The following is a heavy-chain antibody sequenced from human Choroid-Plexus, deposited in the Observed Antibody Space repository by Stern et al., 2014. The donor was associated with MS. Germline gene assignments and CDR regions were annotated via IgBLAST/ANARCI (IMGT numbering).Heavy chain of an antibody. CDR2: IKPNTGGP. CDR1: GYIFTGYY. CDR3: ARDQRGITIFGVVTDYYYLGMDV. V-gene: IGHV1-2*02. Sequence: VQLEESGAEVKKPGASVKVSCKTSGYIFTGYYIHWVRQAPGQGLEWMAWIKPNTGGPTYAQKFQGRVTMSRETSISTAYVELSSLTSDDTAVYYCARDQRGITIFGVVTDYYYLGMDVWGQGTTVTVSS. J-gene: IGHJ6*02. D-gene: IGHD3-3*01.